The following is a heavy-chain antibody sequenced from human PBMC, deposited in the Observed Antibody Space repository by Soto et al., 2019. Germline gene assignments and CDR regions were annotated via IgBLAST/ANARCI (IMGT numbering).Heavy chain of an antibody. CDR1: GGSISSGDYY. J-gene: IGHJ5*02. Sequence: SETLSLTCTVSGGSISSGDYYWSWIRQPPGKGLEWIGYIYYSGSTYYNPSLKSRVTISVDTSKNQFSLKLSSVTAADTAVYYCASRYCSSTSCYPDWFDPWGQGTLVTVSS. CDR2: IYYSGST. V-gene: IGHV4-30-4*01. D-gene: IGHD2-2*01. CDR3: ASRYCSSTSCYPDWFDP.